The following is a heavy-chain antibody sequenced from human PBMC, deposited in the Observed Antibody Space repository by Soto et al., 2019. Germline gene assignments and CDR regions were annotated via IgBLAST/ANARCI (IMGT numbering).Heavy chain of an antibody. V-gene: IGHV4-59*01. CDR3: ARDIMGTNYYYYGMDV. J-gene: IGHJ6*02. Sequence: SETLSLTCTVSGGSISSYYWSWIRQPPGKGLEWIGYIYYSGSTNYNPTLKSRVTISVDTSKNQFSLKLSSVTAADTAVYYCARDIMGTNYYYYGMDVWGQGTTVTVSS. CDR1: GGSISSYY. CDR2: IYYSGST. D-gene: IGHD2-8*01.